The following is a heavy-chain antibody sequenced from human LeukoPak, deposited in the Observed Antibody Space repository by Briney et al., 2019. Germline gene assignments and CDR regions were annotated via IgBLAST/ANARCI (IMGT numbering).Heavy chain of an antibody. D-gene: IGHD3-22*01. J-gene: IGHJ4*02. CDR2: IIPILGIA. V-gene: IGHV1-69*04. CDR3: ARERGKSYYYDRSVDLAPGPLNY. CDR1: GGTFSSYA. Sequence: ASVKVSCKASGGTFSSYAISWVRQAPGQGLEWMGRIIPILGIANYAQKFQGRVTITADKSTSTAYLELSSLRSEDTAVYYCARERGKSYYYDRSVDLAPGPLNYWGQGTLLSLST.